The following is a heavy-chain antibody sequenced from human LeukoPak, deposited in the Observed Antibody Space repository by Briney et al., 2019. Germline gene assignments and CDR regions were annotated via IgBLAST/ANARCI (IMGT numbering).Heavy chain of an antibody. J-gene: IGHJ4*02. CDR3: ARHGGSLGYFDH. Sequence: KPSETLSLTCTVSSGSISTFYWSWIRQPPGKGLEWIGYVYQSGTTSYNPSLKRRVTISADTSKNQFSLRVTSVTAADTAVYYCARHGGSLGYFDHWGQGTLVTVSS. CDR1: SGSISTFY. D-gene: IGHD1-26*01. V-gene: IGHV4-59*08. CDR2: VYQSGTT.